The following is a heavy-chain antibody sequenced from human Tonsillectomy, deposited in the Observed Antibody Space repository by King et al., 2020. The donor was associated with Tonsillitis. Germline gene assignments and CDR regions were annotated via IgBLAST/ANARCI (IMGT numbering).Heavy chain of an antibody. V-gene: IGHV1-69*01. J-gene: IGHJ4*02. D-gene: IGHD6-19*01. CDR3: ARHTSGWDYVDY. CDR2: IVPIFDTL. CDR1: GGTFSSFA. Sequence: VQLVESAAEVKKPGSSVKVSCKASGGTFSSFAVSWVRQAPGQGLEWMGGIVPIFDTLHYAQKFQGRVTIFADESTTTAYMELSSLTSEDTAVYYCARHTSGWDYVDYWGQGTLVTVSA.